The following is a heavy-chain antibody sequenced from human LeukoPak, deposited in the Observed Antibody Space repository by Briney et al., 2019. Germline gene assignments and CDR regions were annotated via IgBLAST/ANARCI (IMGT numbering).Heavy chain of an antibody. CDR3: ARETSSSALEY. CDR2: IYTSGST. V-gene: IGHV4-4*07. D-gene: IGHD6-6*01. J-gene: IGHJ4*02. Sequence: SETLSLTCTVSGVSIRSYYWSWIRQPAGKGLEWIGHIYTSGSTKYNPSLKSRVTMSVDTSRNQFSLKLTSVTAADTAVYYCARETSSSALEYWGRGTLVTVSS. CDR1: GVSIRSYY.